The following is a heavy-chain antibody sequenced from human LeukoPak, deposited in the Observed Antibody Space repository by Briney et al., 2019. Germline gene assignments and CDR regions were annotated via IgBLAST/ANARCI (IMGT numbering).Heavy chain of an antibody. Sequence: LAGGSLRLSCAASGFTFSSYAMHWVRQAPGKGLEWVAVISYDGSNKYYADSVKGRFTISRDNSKNTLYLQMNSLRAEDTAVYYCARPLLVGATTGADYWGQGTLVTVSS. D-gene: IGHD1-26*01. CDR1: GFTFSSYA. J-gene: IGHJ4*02. V-gene: IGHV3-30-3*01. CDR3: ARPLLVGATTGADY. CDR2: ISYDGSNK.